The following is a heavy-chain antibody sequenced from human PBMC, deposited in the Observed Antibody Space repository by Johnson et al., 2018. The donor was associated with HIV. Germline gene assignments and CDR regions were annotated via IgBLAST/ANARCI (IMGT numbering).Heavy chain of an antibody. CDR3: ARPRAAVLWFREGDTFDI. Sequence: QVQLVESGGGLVKPGGSLRLSCAASGFTFSDYYMSWIRQAPGKGLEWVSYIGRSGRPFYYADSVKGRFTISRDNAKNSLYLQMNSLRAEDTAVYYCARPRAAVLWFREGDTFDIWGQGTMVTVSS. J-gene: IGHJ3*02. CDR2: IGRSGRPF. CDR1: GFTFSDYY. D-gene: IGHD3-10*01. V-gene: IGHV3-11*04.